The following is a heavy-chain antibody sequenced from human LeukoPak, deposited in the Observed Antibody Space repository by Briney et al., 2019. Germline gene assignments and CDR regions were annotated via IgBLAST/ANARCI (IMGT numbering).Heavy chain of an antibody. CDR1: GCTFSSYA. Sequence: GGSLRLSCAASGCTFSSYAMSWVRQAPGKGLEWVSAISGSGGSTYYADSVKGRFTISRDNSKNTLYLQMNSLRAEDTAVYYCAKEAVIVATAPDYFDYWGQGTLVTVSS. CDR3: AKEAVIVATAPDYFDY. J-gene: IGHJ4*02. V-gene: IGHV3-23*01. CDR2: ISGSGGST. D-gene: IGHD5-12*01.